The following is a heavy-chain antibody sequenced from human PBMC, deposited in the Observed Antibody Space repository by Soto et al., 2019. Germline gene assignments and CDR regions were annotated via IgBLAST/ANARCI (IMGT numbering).Heavy chain of an antibody. J-gene: IGHJ4*02. CDR3: ARSLYPYSSSSDLVDY. Sequence: QVQLVQSGAEVKKPGASVKVSCKASGYTFTSYGISWVRQAPGQGLEWMGWISAYNGNTNYAQKLQGRVTMTTDTSTSTAYVELRSLRSDDTAVYYCARSLYPYSSSSDLVDYWGQGTLVTVSS. CDR1: GYTFTSYG. D-gene: IGHD6-13*01. V-gene: IGHV1-18*01. CDR2: ISAYNGNT.